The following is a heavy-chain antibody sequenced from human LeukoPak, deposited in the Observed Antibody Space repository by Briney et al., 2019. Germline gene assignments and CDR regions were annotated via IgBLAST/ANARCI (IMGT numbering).Heavy chain of an antibody. CDR2: IYYSGST. V-gene: IGHV4-31*03. Sequence: SRTLSLTCTVSGGSISSGGYYWSWIRQHPGKGLEWIGYIYYSGSTYYNPSLKSRVTISVDTSKNQFSLKLSSVTAADTAVYYCARVAGYYDRGDAFDIWGQGTMVTVSS. D-gene: IGHD3-22*01. CDR3: ARVAGYYDRGDAFDI. J-gene: IGHJ3*02. CDR1: GGSISSGGYY.